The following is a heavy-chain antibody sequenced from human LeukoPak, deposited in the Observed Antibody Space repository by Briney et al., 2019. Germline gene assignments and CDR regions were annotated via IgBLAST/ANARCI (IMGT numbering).Heavy chain of an antibody. V-gene: IGHV4-30-4*01. CDR1: GASISSGDYY. Sequence: SQTLSLTCTVSGASISSGDYYWSWIRQSPGQGLEWIGYIYYTGSTYYNPSLKSRLAISVDTSKNQFSLKLSSVTAADTAVYYCARRYCSSTSCYTRAFDIWGQGTMVTVSS. CDR3: ARRYCSSTSCYTRAFDI. J-gene: IGHJ3*02. CDR2: IYYTGST. D-gene: IGHD2-2*02.